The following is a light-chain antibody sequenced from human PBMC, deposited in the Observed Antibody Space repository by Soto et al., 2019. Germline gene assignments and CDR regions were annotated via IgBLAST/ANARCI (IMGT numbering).Light chain of an antibody. Sequence: DIVMTQTPLSLSVTPGQPASISCKSSQSLLHSDGKTYLYWYLQKPGQSPQLLMYEVSNRFSGVPDRFSGSGSETDFKLKISRVEAEDVGVYYCLQTIQVPLTFGGGTKVEIK. J-gene: IGKJ4*01. CDR3: LQTIQVPLT. V-gene: IGKV2D-29*02. CDR2: EVS. CDR1: QSLLHSDGKTY.